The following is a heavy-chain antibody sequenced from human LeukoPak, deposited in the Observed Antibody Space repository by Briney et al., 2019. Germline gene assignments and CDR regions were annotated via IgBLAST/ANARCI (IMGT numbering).Heavy chain of an antibody. D-gene: IGHD3-16*01. CDR2: VYYSGST. V-gene: IGHV4-39*07. J-gene: IGHJ4*02. CDR3: ARDVRGYYFDY. Sequence: SETLSLTCTVSGVSISSRSSFWAWVRQPPGKGLEWIGSVYYSGSTYYNPSLKSRVTISVDTSKNQFSLKLSSVTAADTAVYYCARDVRGYYFDYWGQGTLVTVSS. CDR1: GVSISSRSSF.